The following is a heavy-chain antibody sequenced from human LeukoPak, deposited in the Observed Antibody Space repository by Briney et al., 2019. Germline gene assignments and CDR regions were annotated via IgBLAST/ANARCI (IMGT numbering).Heavy chain of an antibody. D-gene: IGHD3-3*01. CDR1: GYTLTSYG. Sequence: ASVKVSCKASGYTLTSYGISWVRQAPGQGLEWMGWISAYNGNTNYAQKLQGRVTMTTDTSTSTAYMELRSLRSDDTAVYYCARDLSDYDFWSGYSPPGYWGQGTLVTVSS. CDR3: ARDLSDYDFWSGYSPPGY. J-gene: IGHJ4*02. V-gene: IGHV1-18*01. CDR2: ISAYNGNT.